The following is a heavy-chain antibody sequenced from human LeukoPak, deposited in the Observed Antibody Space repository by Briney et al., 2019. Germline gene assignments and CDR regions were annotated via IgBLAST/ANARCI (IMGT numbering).Heavy chain of an antibody. CDR1: GFTFSSYE. Sequence: PGGSLRLSCAASGFTFSSYEMNWGRQAPGKGLEWISYISSSGTTIYYADSVKGRFTISRDNAKNSLYLQMNSLRLEDTAVYYCVRDWAPASMQAAPFDCWGQGTLVTVSS. D-gene: IGHD2/OR15-2a*01. CDR2: ISSSGTTI. J-gene: IGHJ4*02. V-gene: IGHV3-48*03. CDR3: VRDWAPASMQAAPFDC.